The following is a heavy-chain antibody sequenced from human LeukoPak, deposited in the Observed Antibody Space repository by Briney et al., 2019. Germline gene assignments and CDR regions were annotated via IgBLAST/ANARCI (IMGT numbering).Heavy chain of an antibody. CDR2: ISGSDDSL. J-gene: IGHJ4*02. Sequence: GGSLRLSCAASGFTFTTYVMSWVRQAPGKGLEWVSSISGSDDSLYYIDSVKGRFTISRDNAKNTVHLQMNTLRAEDTAIYYCAKGVNPGYNPGWSNFDYWGQGTLVTVSS. V-gene: IGHV3-23*01. CDR1: GFTFTTYV. CDR3: AKGVNPGYNPGWSNFDY. D-gene: IGHD1-14*01.